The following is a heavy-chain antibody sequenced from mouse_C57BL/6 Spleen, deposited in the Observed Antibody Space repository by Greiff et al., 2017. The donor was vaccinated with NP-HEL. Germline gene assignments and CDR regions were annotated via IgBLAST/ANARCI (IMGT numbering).Heavy chain of an antibody. D-gene: IGHD3-3*01. Sequence: DVQLQESGGGLVQPGGSMKLSCVASGFTFSNYWMNWVRQSPEKGLEWVAQIRLKSDNYATHYAESVKGRFTISRDDSKSSVYLQMNNLRAEDTGIYYCTGGGTYFDYWGQGTTLTVSS. CDR2: IRLKSDNYAT. V-gene: IGHV6-3*01. CDR1: GFTFSNYW. CDR3: TGGGTYFDY. J-gene: IGHJ2*01.